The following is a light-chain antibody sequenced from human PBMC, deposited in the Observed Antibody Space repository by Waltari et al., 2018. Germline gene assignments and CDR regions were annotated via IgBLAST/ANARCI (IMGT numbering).Light chain of an antibody. CDR1: QSVSSY. CDR3: QQRSNWPRT. CDR2: SAS. J-gene: IGKJ1*01. Sequence: EIVLTQSPATLSLSPGERATLSCRASQSVSSYLAWYQQMPGQAHRLLIHSASNRATGIPARFSGSWSGTDFTLTISSLEPEDFAVYYCQQRSNWPRTFGQGTKVEIK. V-gene: IGKV3-11*01.